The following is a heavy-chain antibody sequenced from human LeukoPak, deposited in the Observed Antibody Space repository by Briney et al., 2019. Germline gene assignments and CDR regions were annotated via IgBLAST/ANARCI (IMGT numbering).Heavy chain of an antibody. CDR3: ASFLAAGTTLSS. J-gene: IGHJ4*02. V-gene: IGHV1-69*05. D-gene: IGHD6-13*01. CDR2: IIPIFGTA. Sequence: SVKVSCKASGGTFSSYAISWVRQAPGQGLEWMGGIIPIFGTANYAQKFQGRVTITTDESTSTAYMELSSLRSEDTAVYYCASFLAAGTTLSSWGQGTLVTVSS. CDR1: GGTFSSYA.